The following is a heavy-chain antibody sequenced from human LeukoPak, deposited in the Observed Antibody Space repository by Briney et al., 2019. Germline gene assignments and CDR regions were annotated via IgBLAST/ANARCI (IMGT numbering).Heavy chain of an antibody. V-gene: IGHV1-24*01. D-gene: IGHD1-1*01. Sequence: ASVKVSCKASGYTFTSYDINWVRQAPGIGLEWMGGFDPEDGETIYAQKFQGRVTMTEDTSTDTAYMELSSLRSEDTAVYYCATCWRQQLERRGSYGMDVWGQGTTVTVSS. CDR1: GYTFTSYD. CDR2: FDPEDGET. J-gene: IGHJ6*02. CDR3: ATCWRQQLERRGSYGMDV.